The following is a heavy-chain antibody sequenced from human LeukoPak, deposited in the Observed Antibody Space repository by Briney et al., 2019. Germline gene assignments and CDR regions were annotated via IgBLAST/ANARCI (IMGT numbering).Heavy chain of an antibody. V-gene: IGHV3-30*18. D-gene: IGHD2-2*01. CDR1: GFTFNNYG. CDR3: AKGPLRGTAAAIDY. J-gene: IGHJ4*02. Sequence: GKSLRLSCAASGFTFNNYGMHWVRQAPGKGLEWVAVISYDGRNIHYPDSVKGRFTISRDISTDTLWLQMDSLRTEDTAVYYCAKGPLRGTAAAIDYWGQGTLVTVSS. CDR2: ISYDGRNI.